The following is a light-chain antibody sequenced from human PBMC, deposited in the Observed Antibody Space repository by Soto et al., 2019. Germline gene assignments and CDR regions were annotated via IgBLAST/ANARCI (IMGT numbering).Light chain of an antibody. Sequence: QSALTQPPSASGSPGQSVTISCTGTSSDVGGYNYVSWYQHHPGKAPKLMIYDVSKRPSGVPDRFSGYNSGNTASLTVSGHQADDEADYYGSSYASSNNFVFGGGTKLTVL. V-gene: IGLV2-8*01. CDR1: SSDVGGYNY. CDR2: DVS. J-gene: IGLJ2*01. CDR3: SSYASSNNFV.